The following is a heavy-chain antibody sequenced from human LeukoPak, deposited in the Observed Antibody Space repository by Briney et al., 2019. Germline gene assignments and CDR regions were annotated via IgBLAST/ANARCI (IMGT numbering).Heavy chain of an antibody. Sequence: SVKVSCKGSGGTFSSYAISWVRQAPGQGLEWMGGIIPIFGTANYAQKFQGRVTITADESTSTAYMELSSLRSEDTAVYYCARSGAGYSSSWYGGFDYWGQGTLVTVSS. CDR3: ARSGAGYSSSWYGGFDY. J-gene: IGHJ4*02. CDR1: GGTFSSYA. CDR2: IIPIFGTA. V-gene: IGHV1-69*01. D-gene: IGHD6-13*01.